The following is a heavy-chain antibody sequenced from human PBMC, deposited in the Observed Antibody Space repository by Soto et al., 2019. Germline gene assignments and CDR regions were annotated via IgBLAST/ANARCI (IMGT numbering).Heavy chain of an antibody. CDR1: GCTFTSYG. V-gene: IGHV1-18*01. Sequence: ASVKVSCKASGCTFTSYGISWVRQAPGQGLEWMGWISAYNGNTNYAQKLQGRVTMTTDTSTSTAYMELRSLRSDDTAVYYCAREDYGGNSGLFDYWGQGTLVTVSS. J-gene: IGHJ4*02. D-gene: IGHD4-17*01. CDR2: ISAYNGNT. CDR3: AREDYGGNSGLFDY.